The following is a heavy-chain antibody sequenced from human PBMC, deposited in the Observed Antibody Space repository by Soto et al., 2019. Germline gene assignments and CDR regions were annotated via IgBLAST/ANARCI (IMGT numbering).Heavy chain of an antibody. CDR3: ARHYDSSGYYAHLDY. Sequence: SETLSLTCTVSGGSISSSSYYWGWIRQPPGKGLEWIGSIYYSGSTYYNPSLKSRVTISVDTSKNQFSLKLSSVTAADTAVYYCARHYDSSGYYAHLDYWGQGTLVTVSS. J-gene: IGHJ4*02. D-gene: IGHD3-22*01. CDR2: IYYSGST. V-gene: IGHV4-39*01. CDR1: GGSISSSSYY.